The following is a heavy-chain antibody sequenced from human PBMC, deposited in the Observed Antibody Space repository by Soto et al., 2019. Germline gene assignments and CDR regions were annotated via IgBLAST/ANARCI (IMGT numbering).Heavy chain of an antibody. V-gene: IGHV4-59*01. Sequence: SETLSLTCTVSGGSISSYYWSWIRQPPGKGLEWIGYIYYSGSTNYNPSLKSRVTITVDTSKNQYSLKLSSVTAADTAVYYCAREARGAAHFDYWGQGTLVTVSS. J-gene: IGHJ4*02. CDR2: IYYSGST. CDR1: GGSISSYY. CDR3: AREARGAAHFDY. D-gene: IGHD6-6*01.